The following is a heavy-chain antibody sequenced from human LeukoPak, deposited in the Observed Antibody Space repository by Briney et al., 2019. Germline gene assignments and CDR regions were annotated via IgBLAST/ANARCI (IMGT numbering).Heavy chain of an antibody. J-gene: IGHJ3*02. CDR1: GYTFTGYY. V-gene: IGHV1-2*02. CDR2: INPNSGGT. D-gene: IGHD6-19*01. CDR3: ARREYSSGWGSFDI. Sequence: ASVKVSCKASGYTFTGYYMHWVRQAPGQGLEWMGWINPNSGGTNYAQKFQGRVTMTRDTSISAAYMELSRLRSDDTAVYYCARREYSSGWGSFDIWGQGTLVTASS.